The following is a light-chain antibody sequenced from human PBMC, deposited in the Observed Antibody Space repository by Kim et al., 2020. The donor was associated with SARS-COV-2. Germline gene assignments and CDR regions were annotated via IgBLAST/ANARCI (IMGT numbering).Light chain of an antibody. CDR2: DAS. V-gene: IGKV3-15*01. Sequence: VSPGETATLSCMASQTISNNLAWYQQKPGQAPRLLMYDASTKATGIPARFSGSGSGTEFTLTISSLQSEDFAVYYCHQYDDWPRTFGQGTKVDIK. CDR1: QTISNN. CDR3: HQYDDWPRT. J-gene: IGKJ1*01.